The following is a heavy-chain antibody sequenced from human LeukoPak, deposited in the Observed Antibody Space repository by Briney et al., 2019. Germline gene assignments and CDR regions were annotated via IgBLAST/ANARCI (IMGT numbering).Heavy chain of an antibody. V-gene: IGHV1-2*06. Sequence: ASVTVSCKTSGYTFTAYYMHWVRQAPGQGLEWMGRINPNSGGTNYAQKFQGRVTLTRDTSISTACIEMSGLTSDDAAVYFCARIGSNYNYDYWGQGTLVTVSS. CDR3: ARIGSNYNYDY. CDR1: GYTFTAYY. J-gene: IGHJ4*02. D-gene: IGHD5-24*01. CDR2: INPNSGGT.